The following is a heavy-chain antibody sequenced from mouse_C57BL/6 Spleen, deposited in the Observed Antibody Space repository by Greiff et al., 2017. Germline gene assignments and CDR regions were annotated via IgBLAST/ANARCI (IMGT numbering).Heavy chain of an antibody. Sequence: EVKLVESGPGLVKPSQSLSLTCSVTGYSITSGYYWNWIRQFPGNKLEWMGYISYDGSNNYNPSLKNRISITRDTSKNQFFLKLNSVTTEDTATYYCARGGDYYGSSYGFAYWGQGTLVTVSA. J-gene: IGHJ3*01. CDR3: ARGGDYYGSSYGFAY. D-gene: IGHD1-1*01. CDR2: ISYDGSN. V-gene: IGHV3-6*01. CDR1: GYSITSGYY.